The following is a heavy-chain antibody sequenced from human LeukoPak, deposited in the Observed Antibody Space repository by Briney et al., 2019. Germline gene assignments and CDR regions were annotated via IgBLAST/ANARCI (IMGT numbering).Heavy chain of an antibody. J-gene: IGHJ4*02. CDR2: IKQAGSEK. CDR3: ARGQLPGD. CDR1: GFIFSNYW. Sequence: AGGSLRLSCVASGFIFSNYWMTWVRQAPGKGLEWVANIKQAGSEKYYVDSVKGRFTISRDNAKNSLYLQMNSLRAEDTAVYYCARGQLPGDWGQGTLVTVSS. D-gene: IGHD6-6*01. V-gene: IGHV3-7*03.